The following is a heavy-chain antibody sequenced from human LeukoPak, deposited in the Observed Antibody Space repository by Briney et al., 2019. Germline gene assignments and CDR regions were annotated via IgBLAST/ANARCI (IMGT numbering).Heavy chain of an antibody. J-gene: IGHJ4*02. CDR2: IYHTGNT. Sequence: PSETLSLTCAVSGGSISSGGYSWNWIRQPPGKGLEWIGYIYHTGNTFYNPSPKSRVTISVDTSKNQFSLKLSSVTAADTAVYYCARAYRTAMVRNFDYWGQGTLVTVSS. CDR1: GGSISSGGYS. CDR3: ARAYRTAMVRNFDY. V-gene: IGHV4-30-2*01. D-gene: IGHD5-18*01.